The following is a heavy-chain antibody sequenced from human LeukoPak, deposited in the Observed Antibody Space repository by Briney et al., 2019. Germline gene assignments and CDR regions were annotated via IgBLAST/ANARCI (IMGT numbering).Heavy chain of an antibody. CDR1: GFTFSSYG. J-gene: IGHJ4*02. CDR3: AKEMTTVTTFSRDY. D-gene: IGHD4-17*01. V-gene: IGHV3-30*18. CDR2: ISYDGSNK. Sequence: GRSLRLYCAASGFTFSSYGMHWVRPAPGQGLEGVADISYDGSNKYYADSVKGRFTISRDNSKNTLNLKMNGLRAEDTAVYYCAKEMTTVTTFSRDYWGQGTLVTVSS.